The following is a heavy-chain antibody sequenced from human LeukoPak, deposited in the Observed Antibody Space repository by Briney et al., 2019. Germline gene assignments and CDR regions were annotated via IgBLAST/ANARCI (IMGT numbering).Heavy chain of an antibody. CDR2: ISVEGESA. Sequence: GGSLRLSCTVSGFSVSTSGMSWVRQAQGKGLQTISAISVEGESAYYADSVKGRFTISRDNSKNTLYLQMNRLRVEDTAVYFCAQGYGNGWYPHWGQGSLVSASS. J-gene: IGHJ4*02. CDR1: GFSVSTSG. V-gene: IGHV3-23*01. CDR3: AQGYGNGWYPH. D-gene: IGHD6-19*01.